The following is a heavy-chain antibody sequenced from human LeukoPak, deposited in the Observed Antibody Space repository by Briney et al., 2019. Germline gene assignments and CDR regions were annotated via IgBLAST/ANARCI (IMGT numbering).Heavy chain of an antibody. V-gene: IGHV1-18*01. Sequence: GASVKVSCKASGYTFTNYGISWVRQAPGQGLEWMGWINAYNGNINYAQELQDRVTMTTDTSTSTAYMELWSLRSDDTAVYYCARDGRGYYYGVDVWGQGTTVTVSS. CDR1: GYTFTNYG. D-gene: IGHD3-10*01. CDR2: INAYNGNI. CDR3: ARDGRGYYYGVDV. J-gene: IGHJ6*02.